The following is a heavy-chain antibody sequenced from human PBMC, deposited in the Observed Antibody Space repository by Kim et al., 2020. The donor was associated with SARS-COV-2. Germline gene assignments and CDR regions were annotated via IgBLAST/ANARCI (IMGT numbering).Heavy chain of an antibody. CDR1: GGSISSSSYY. CDR2: IYYSGST. V-gene: IGHV4-39*01. D-gene: IGHD3-9*01. CDR3: ATQGGVSYYDILTGLGDYYFDY. Sequence: SETLSLTCTVSGGSISSSSYYWGWIRQPPGKGLEWIGSIYYSGSTYYNPSLKSRVTISVDTSKNQFSLKLSSVTAADTAVYYCATQGGVSYYDILTGLGDYYFDYWGQGTMVTVSS. J-gene: IGHJ4*02.